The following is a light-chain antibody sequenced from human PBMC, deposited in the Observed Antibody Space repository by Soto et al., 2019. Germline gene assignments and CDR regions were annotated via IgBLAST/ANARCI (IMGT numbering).Light chain of an antibody. J-gene: IGLJ1*01. Sequence: QSVLTQPASVSGSPGQSITISCTGTSXDVGGYDYVSWYQLHPGKAPKLMVFEVSNRPSGVSYRFSGSKSGNTASLTISWLQAEDEADYFCSSYSISTAYLFGTGTKVTVL. V-gene: IGLV2-14*01. CDR1: SXDVGGYDY. CDR2: EVS. CDR3: SSYSISTAYL.